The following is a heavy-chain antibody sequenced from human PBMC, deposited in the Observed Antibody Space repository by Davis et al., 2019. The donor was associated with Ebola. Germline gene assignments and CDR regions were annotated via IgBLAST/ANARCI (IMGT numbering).Heavy chain of an antibody. D-gene: IGHD5-12*01. J-gene: IGHJ4*02. Sequence: ASVKVSCKASGYTFTTYVINWVRQAPGQGLEWMGWINTNSGNPTYAQGLSGRFLFSLDTSVSTAYLQIDSLEPEDTAIYYCARGCIYSGFACADFWGQGTLVTVSS. CDR3: ARGCIYSGFACADF. V-gene: IGHV7-4-1*01. CDR1: GYTFTTYV. CDR2: INTNSGNP.